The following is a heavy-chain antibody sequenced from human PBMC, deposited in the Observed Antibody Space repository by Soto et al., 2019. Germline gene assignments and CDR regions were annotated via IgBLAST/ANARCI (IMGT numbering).Heavy chain of an antibody. J-gene: IGHJ6*02. V-gene: IGHV3-15*01. CDR2: IKSKTDGGTA. D-gene: IGHD1-26*01. CDR1: RFSFTNAW. Sequence: EVQLVESGGGFVQPGGSLRLSCVASRFSFTNAWMSWVRQAPGKGPEWVGRIKSKTDGGTADYAAPVKGRFTISRDDSQNPLYLHMDSLKTEDTALYHCSTDIGIYGLDIRGQGTTVTVSS. CDR3: STDIGIYGLDI.